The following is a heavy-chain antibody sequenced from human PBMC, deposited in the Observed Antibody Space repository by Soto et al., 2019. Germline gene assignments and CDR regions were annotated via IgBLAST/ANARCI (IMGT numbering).Heavy chain of an antibody. Sequence: QITLKESGPTLVKPTQTLTLTCTFSGFSLSTAGKSVAWIRQPPGKALEWLSVIYWDDDKRYSPSLKSRLTIAKDTSKNQVVLKMTNMDPLDTGTSYCAHSRGDGDYFPYWGQGTLVSVSS. J-gene: IGHJ4*02. V-gene: IGHV2-5*02. CDR1: GFSLSTAGKS. CDR2: IYWDDDK. CDR3: AHSRGDGDYFPY. D-gene: IGHD3-16*01.